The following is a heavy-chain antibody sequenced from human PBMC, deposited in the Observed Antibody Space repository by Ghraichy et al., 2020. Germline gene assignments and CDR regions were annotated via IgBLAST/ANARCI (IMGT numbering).Heavy chain of an antibody. D-gene: IGHD4-17*01. J-gene: IGHJ4*02. CDR3: AKEGGTYGDTEYYFDY. CDR1: GFTFSSYA. V-gene: IGHV3-23*01. CDR2: ISGSGGST. Sequence: GGSLRLSCAASGFTFSSYAMSWVRQAPGKGLEWVSAISGSGGSTYYADSVKGRFTISRDNSKNTLYLQMNSLRAEDTAVYYCAKEGGTYGDTEYYFDYWGQGTLVTVSS.